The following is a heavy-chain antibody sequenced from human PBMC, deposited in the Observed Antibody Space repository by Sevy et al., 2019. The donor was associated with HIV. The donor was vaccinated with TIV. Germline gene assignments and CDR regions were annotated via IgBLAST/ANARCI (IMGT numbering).Heavy chain of an antibody. Sequence: GESLKISCKASGYSFITYWNGWVRQMPGKGLEWMGIIYPGDSDTRYSPSFQGQVTISADKSISTAYLQWSSLMASDTAVYYCARQFVPSSITIDSSVAYWGQGTLVTVSS. D-gene: IGHD3-22*01. V-gene: IGHV5-51*01. CDR1: GYSFITYW. CDR2: IYPGDSDT. CDR3: ARQFVPSSITIDSSVAY. J-gene: IGHJ4*02.